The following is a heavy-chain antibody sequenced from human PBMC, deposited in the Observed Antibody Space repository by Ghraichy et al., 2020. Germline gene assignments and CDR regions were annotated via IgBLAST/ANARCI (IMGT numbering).Heavy chain of an antibody. J-gene: IGHJ4*02. D-gene: IGHD6-19*01. CDR1: GFTFSSYG. CDR3: AKGSVPGAVAGTSFDY. Sequence: GSLRPSCAASGFTFSSYGMHWVRQAPGKGLEWVAVISYDGSNKYYADSVKGRFTISRDNSKNTLYLQMNSLRAEDTAVYYCAKGSVPGAVAGTSFDYWGQGTLVTVSS. V-gene: IGHV3-30*18. CDR2: ISYDGSNK.